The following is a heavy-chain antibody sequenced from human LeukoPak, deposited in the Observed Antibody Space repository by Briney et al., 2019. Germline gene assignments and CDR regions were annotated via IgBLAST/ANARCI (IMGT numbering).Heavy chain of an antibody. CDR3: AKDGFDYYDTSGYYYFDY. Sequence: PGGSLRLSCEASGFTFSSYEMNWVRQAPGKGLEWISYISRRGDTISYADSVKGRFTISRDNSMNTLYLQMYSLRADDTAVYYCAKDGFDYYDTSGYYYFDYWGQGTLVTVSS. D-gene: IGHD3-22*01. CDR1: GFTFSSYE. J-gene: IGHJ4*02. V-gene: IGHV3-48*03. CDR2: ISRRGDTI.